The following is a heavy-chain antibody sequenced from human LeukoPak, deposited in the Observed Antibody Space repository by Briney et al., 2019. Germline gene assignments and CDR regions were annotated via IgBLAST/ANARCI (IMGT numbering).Heavy chain of an antibody. CDR3: AIVRDNYYDSSGSTSDY. J-gene: IGHJ4*02. D-gene: IGHD3-22*01. CDR1: GYTFTGYY. CDR2: INPNSGGT. Sequence: ASVKVSCKASGYTFTGYYMHWVRQAPGQGLEWMGWINPNSGGTNYAQKFQGRVTMTRDTSITPAYTELSSLRSEDTAVYYCAIVRDNYYDSSGSTSDYWGQGTLVTVSS. V-gene: IGHV1-2*02.